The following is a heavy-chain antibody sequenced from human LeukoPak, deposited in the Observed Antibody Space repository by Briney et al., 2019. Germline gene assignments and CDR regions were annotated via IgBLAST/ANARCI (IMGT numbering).Heavy chain of an antibody. CDR1: GGSISSYY. J-gene: IGHJ4*02. CDR2: IYTSGST. CDR3: AREKAVADPRGDFDY. Sequence: SETLSLTCTVSGGSISSYYWSWIRQPAGKGLEWIGRIYTSGSTNYNPSLKSRVTMSVDTSKNQFSLKLSSVTAADTAVYYCAREKAVADPRGDFDYWGQGTLVTVSS. V-gene: IGHV4-4*07. D-gene: IGHD6-19*01.